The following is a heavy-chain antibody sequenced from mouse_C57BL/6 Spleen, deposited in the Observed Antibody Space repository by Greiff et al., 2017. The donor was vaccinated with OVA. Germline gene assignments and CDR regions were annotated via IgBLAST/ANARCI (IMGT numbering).Heavy chain of an antibody. D-gene: IGHD1-1*01. J-gene: IGHJ1*03. CDR1: GFTFSDYG. CDR2: ISSGSSTI. CDR3: ARGEGYYGSRGDWYFDV. Sequence: EVKVVESGGGLVKPGGSLKLSCAASGFTFSDYGMHWVRQAPEKGLEWVAYISSGSSTIYYADTVKGRFTISRDNAKNTLFLQMTSLRSEDTAMYYCARGEGYYGSRGDWYFDVWGTGTTVTVSS. V-gene: IGHV5-17*01.